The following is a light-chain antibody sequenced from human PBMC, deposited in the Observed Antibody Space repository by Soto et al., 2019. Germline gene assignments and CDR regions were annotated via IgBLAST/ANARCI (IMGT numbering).Light chain of an antibody. CDR3: QQRNNWPPTYT. CDR1: ESVSSY. Sequence: EIVWTQSPATLSLSPGERATLSCRASESVSSYLAWYQLKPGQAPRLLIYAASHRATGVPVRFTGSGSGTDFTLTISSLEPEDFAIYYCQQRNNWPPTYTFGQGTKLEIK. V-gene: IGKV3-11*01. J-gene: IGKJ2*01. CDR2: AAS.